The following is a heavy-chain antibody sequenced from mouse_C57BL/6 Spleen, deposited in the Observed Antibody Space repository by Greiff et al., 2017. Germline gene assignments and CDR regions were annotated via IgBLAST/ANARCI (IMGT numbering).Heavy chain of an antibody. CDR2: ISDGGSYT. Sequence: DVQLQEPGGGLVKPGGSLKLSCAASGFTFSSYAMSWVRQTPEKRLEWVATISDGGSYTYYPDNVKGRFTISRDNAKNNLYLQMSQLKSEDAAMYYCARGGFITSGAYWGQGTTLTVSS. V-gene: IGHV5-4*01. J-gene: IGHJ2*01. CDR1: GFTFSSYA. CDR3: ARGGFITSGAY. D-gene: IGHD1-1*01.